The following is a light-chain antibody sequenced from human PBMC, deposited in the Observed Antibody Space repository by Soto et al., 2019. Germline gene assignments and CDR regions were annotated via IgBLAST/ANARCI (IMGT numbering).Light chain of an antibody. CDR3: QQYGSSGT. Sequence: DIQMTQSPSTLSASVGERVIITCRASQSIINWLAWYQQKPGKAPNLLIYKASSLKSGVPSRFSGSGSGTDFTLTISRLEPEDFAVYYCQQYGSSGTFGQGTKVDIK. CDR2: KAS. J-gene: IGKJ1*01. V-gene: IGKV1-5*03. CDR1: QSIINW.